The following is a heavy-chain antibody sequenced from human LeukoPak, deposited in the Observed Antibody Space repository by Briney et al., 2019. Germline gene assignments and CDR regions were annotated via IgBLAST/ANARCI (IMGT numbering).Heavy chain of an antibody. V-gene: IGHV1-69*01. CDR3: ARDSGYCSSTSCYDQPH. CDR1: GFTFSSYA. J-gene: IGHJ4*02. D-gene: IGHD2-2*03. CDR2: IIPIFGTA. Sequence: SCAASGFTFSSYAISWVRQAPGQGLEWVGGIIPIFGTANYAQKFQGRVTITADESTSTAYMELSSLRSEDTAVYYCARDSGYCSSTSCYDQPHWGQGTLVTVSS.